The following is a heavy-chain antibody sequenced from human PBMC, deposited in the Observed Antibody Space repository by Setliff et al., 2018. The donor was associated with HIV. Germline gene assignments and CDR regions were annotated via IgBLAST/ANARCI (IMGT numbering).Heavy chain of an antibody. D-gene: IGHD3-10*01. CDR1: GFTVSSNY. J-gene: IGHJ5*02. CDR3: ARERFGWFDP. V-gene: IGHV3-53*01. CDR2: IYSGGST. Sequence: PGGSLRLSCAASGFTVSSNYMSWVRQAPGKGLEWVSVIYSGGSTYYAGSVKGRFTISRDNSKNTLYLQMNSLRAEDTAVYYCARERFGWFDPWGQGTQVTVSS.